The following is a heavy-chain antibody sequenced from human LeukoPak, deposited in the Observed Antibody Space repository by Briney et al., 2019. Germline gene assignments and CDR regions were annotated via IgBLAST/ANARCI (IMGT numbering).Heavy chain of an antibody. V-gene: IGHV4-59*01. CDR1: GGSISSYY. CDR3: ARDRYALTFDY. D-gene: IGHD2-2*01. J-gene: IGHJ4*02. Sequence: PSETLSLTCTVSGGSISSYYWSWIRQPPGKGLEWVGYIFYSGNTNYNPSLKSRVTMSVDTSKNQFSLKLNSVTAADTAVYYCARDRYALTFDYWGQGILVTVSS. CDR2: IFYSGNT.